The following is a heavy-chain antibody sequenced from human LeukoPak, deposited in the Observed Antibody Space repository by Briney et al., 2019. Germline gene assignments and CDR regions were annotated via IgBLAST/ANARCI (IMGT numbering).Heavy chain of an antibody. J-gene: IGHJ3*02. CDR2: ILYDGGKK. V-gene: IGHV3-30*03. D-gene: IGHD4-17*01. CDR3: ASYIYGDYVLYAFDI. CDR1: GFTFSSHG. Sequence: GGSLRLSCAVSGFTFSSHGMHRVRQAPGKGLEWVAAILYDGGKKDYADSVKGRFTISRDNSKNTLYLQMNSLRAEDTALYYCASYIYGDYVLYAFDIWGQGTMVTVSS.